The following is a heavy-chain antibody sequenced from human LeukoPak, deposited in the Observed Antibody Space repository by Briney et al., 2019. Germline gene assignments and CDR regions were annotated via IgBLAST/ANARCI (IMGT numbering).Heavy chain of an antibody. D-gene: IGHD2-15*01. CDR3: ARAVTQKAWFDS. CDR2: SYFNGTT. J-gene: IGHJ5*01. V-gene: IGHV4-59*01. Sequence: SETLSLTCTVSGASINYYYWSWIRQPPGKGLEWIGYSYFNGTTNYNPSLKSRVTISVDTSNNQFSLRLTSVTAADTAVYYCARAVTQKAWFDSWGQGTLVSVSS. CDR1: GASINYYY.